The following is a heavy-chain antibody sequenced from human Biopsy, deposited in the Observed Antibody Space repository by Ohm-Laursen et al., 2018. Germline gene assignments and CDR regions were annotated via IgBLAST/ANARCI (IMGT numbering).Heavy chain of an antibody. CDR2: MSYSGST. V-gene: IGHV4-59*01. Sequence: SETLSLTCTVSGGSLNFYSWSWIRQPPGKGLVWIGYMSYSGSTKYSPSLKNRVTVSFDTSRNQFSLKLTSMTPADTAVYYCVRGRSPAAYWGQGALVIVSS. CDR3: VRGRSPAAY. J-gene: IGHJ4*02. D-gene: IGHD3-16*01. CDR1: GGSLNFYS.